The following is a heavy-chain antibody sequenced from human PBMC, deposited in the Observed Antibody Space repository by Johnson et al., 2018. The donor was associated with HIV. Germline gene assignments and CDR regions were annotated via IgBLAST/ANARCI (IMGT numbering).Heavy chain of an antibody. CDR3: AKSNPMIVVGDAFDI. J-gene: IGHJ3*02. CDR2: ITCDGGST. D-gene: IGHD3-22*01. CDR1: GFTFGDYG. Sequence: QVQLVESGGGVVQPGGSLRLSCAASGFTFGDYGMSWVRQAPGQGLEWVAGITCDGGSTDYADSVKGRFTISRDNSKNTLYLQMISLRDEDPAVYYCAKSNPMIVVGDAFDIWGQGTMVTVSS. V-gene: IGHV3-NL1*01.